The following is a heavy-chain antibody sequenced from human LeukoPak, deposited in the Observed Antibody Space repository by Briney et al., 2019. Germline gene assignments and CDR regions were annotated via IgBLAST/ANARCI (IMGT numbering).Heavy chain of an antibody. V-gene: IGHV1-18*01. D-gene: IGHD6-19*01. CDR2: ISAYNGNT. CDR1: GYTFTSYG. CDR3: ARDPSIAMAERNWFDP. J-gene: IGHJ5*02. Sequence: ASVKVSCKASGYTFTSYGISWVRQAPGQGLEWMGWISAYNGNTNYAQKLQGRVTMTTDTSTSTAYMELRSLRSDDTAVYYCARDPSIAMAERNWFDPWGQGTLVTVSS.